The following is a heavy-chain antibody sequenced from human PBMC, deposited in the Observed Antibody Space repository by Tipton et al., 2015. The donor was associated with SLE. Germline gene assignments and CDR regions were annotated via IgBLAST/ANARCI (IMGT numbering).Heavy chain of an antibody. CDR2: IFSSGNT. Sequence: LRLSCTVSGDSMNSGVYYWSWLRQPAGKGLEWIGRIFSSGNTIYNPSLKSRVTISEDTSKNQFSLRLSAVTAADTAVYYCAREGISYCGGDCHGSFDYWGQGSLVTVSS. CDR3: AREGISYCGGDCHGSFDY. J-gene: IGHJ4*02. CDR1: GDSMNSGVYY. V-gene: IGHV4-61*02. D-gene: IGHD2-21*01.